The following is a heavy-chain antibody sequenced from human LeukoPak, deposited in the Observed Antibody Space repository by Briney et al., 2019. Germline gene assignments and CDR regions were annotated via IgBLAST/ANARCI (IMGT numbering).Heavy chain of an antibody. CDR3: ARWPYDSSSRYFDY. CDR2: IYYSGNT. CDR1: GGSINSYY. Sequence: PSETLSLTCTVSGGSINSYYWIWIRQPPGKGLEWIGYIYYSGNTKYNPSLKSRVTISVDTSKNQFSLKLSSVTAADTAVHYCARWPYDSSSRYFDYWGQGTLVTVSS. J-gene: IGHJ4*02. V-gene: IGHV4-59*01. D-gene: IGHD3-22*01.